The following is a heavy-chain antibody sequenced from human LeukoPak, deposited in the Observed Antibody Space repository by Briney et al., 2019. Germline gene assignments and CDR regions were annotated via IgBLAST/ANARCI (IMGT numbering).Heavy chain of an antibody. D-gene: IGHD6-19*01. Sequence: SETLSLTCTVSGGSISSYYWSWIRQPAGKGLEWIGRIYTSGSTNYNPSLKSRVTMSVDTSKNHFSLKLSSVTAADTALYYCAREYPNSSAWSSDYWGQGTLVTVSS. CDR1: GGSISSYY. CDR3: AREYPNSSAWSSDY. V-gene: IGHV4-4*07. CDR2: IYTSGST. J-gene: IGHJ4*01.